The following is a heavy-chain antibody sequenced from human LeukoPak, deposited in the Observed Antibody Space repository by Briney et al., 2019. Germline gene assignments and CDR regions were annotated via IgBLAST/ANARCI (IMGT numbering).Heavy chain of an antibody. D-gene: IGHD3-22*01. CDR2: ISYDGSNK. V-gene: IGHV3-30*04. Sequence: GGSLRLSCVASGFTFSSYAMHWVRQAPGKGLEWVAVISYDGSNKYYADSVKGRFTISRDNSKNTLYLQMTSLRAEDTAVYYCARENYYDSSGYYPHFDYWGQGTLVTVSS. CDR3: ARENYYDSSGYYPHFDY. J-gene: IGHJ4*02. CDR1: GFTFSSYA.